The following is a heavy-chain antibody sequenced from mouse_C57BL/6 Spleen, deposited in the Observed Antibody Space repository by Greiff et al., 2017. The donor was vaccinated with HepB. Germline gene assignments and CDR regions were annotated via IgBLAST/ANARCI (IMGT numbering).Heavy chain of an antibody. D-gene: IGHD2-3*01. CDR3: AREGIYVNYLDY. V-gene: IGHV1-64*01. CDR2: IHPNSGST. CDR1: GYTFTSYW. J-gene: IGHJ2*01. Sequence: QVQLQQPGAELVKPGASVKLSCKASGYTFTSYWMHWVKQRPGQGLEWIGMIHPNSGSTNYNEKFKSKATLTVDKSSSTAYMQLSSLTSEDSAVYYCAREGIYVNYLDYWGQGTTLTVSS.